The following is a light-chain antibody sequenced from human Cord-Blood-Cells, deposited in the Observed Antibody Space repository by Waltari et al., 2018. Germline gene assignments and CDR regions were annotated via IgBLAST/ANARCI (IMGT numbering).Light chain of an antibody. CDR2: DVS. Sequence: QSALTQPASVSGSPGQSITISCTGTRRDVGGYNHVSWSQQHPGKAPKLMIYDVSNRPSGVSNRFSGSKSGNTASLTISGLQAEDEADYYCSSYTSSSTLVVFGGGTKLTVL. J-gene: IGLJ2*01. V-gene: IGLV2-14*01. CDR3: SSYTSSSTLVV. CDR1: RRDVGGYNH.